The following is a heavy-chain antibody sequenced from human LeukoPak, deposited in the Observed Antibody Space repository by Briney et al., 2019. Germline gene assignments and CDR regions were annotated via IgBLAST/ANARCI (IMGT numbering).Heavy chain of an antibody. CDR3: ARDSNGPAF. D-gene: IGHD6-19*01. CDR1: GFTVSNSY. Sequence: PGGSLRLSCVASGFTVSNSYMSWVRQAPGKGLEWVSVIYSDGGTFYSDSVKGRFTIFRDYSKSTLYLQMTSLRADDTAVYYCARDSNGPAFWGQGTLVTVSS. J-gene: IGHJ4*02. CDR2: IYSDGGT. V-gene: IGHV3-53*01.